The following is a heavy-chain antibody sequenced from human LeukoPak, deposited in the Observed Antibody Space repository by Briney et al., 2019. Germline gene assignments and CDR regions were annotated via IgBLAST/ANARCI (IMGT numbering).Heavy chain of an antibody. CDR3: ARDRREQWLGFDP. CDR1: GYSITSSYY. Sequence: SETLSLTCTVSGYSITSSYYWSWIRQPPGKGLEWIGYIYYSGSTNYNPSLKSRVTISVDTSKNQFSLKLSSVTAADTAVYYCARDRREQWLGFDPWGQGTLVTVSS. CDR2: IYYSGST. J-gene: IGHJ5*02. D-gene: IGHD6-19*01. V-gene: IGHV4-59*01.